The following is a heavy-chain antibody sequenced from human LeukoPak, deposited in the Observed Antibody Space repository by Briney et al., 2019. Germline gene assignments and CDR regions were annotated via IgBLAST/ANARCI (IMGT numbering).Heavy chain of an antibody. V-gene: IGHV4-39*07. CDR2: INHSGST. D-gene: IGHD3-22*01. CDR3: ARGCHKYYYDSSGCRNYSFDY. Sequence: ASETLSLTCTVSGDSISSSNSYWGWIRQPPGKGLEWIGEINHSGSTNYNPSLKSRVTISVDTSKNQFSLKLSSVTAADTAVYYCARGCHKYYYDSSGCRNYSFDYWGQGTLVTVSS. CDR1: GDSISSSNSY. J-gene: IGHJ4*02.